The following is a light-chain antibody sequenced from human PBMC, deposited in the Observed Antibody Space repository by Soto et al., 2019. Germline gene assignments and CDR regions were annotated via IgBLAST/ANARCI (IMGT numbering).Light chain of an antibody. J-gene: IGKJ5*01. V-gene: IGKV3-15*01. CDR2: VAS. Sequence: EIVMTQSPATLSVSPGERVTLSCRASQSVTNNLAWYQQKPGQAPRLLIYVASTRAPGIPARFSGSGSGTESTLTISSLQSEDFAVYYCQQYNNWPITFGRGTRLDIK. CDR3: QQYNNWPIT. CDR1: QSVTNN.